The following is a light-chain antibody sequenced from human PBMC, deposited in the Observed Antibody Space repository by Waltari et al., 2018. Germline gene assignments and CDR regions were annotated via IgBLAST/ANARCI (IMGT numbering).Light chain of an antibody. CDR3: QVWDSNSDHVV. CDR2: YDS. Sequence: SYVLTHPPSVSVAPGKTARITCGGNNIGSKRVHWYRQKPGQAPVLVIYYDSDWPSGIPERFSGSNSGNTATLTISRVEAGDEADYYCQVWDSNSDHVVFGGGTKLTVL. V-gene: IGLV3-21*04. CDR1: NIGSKR. J-gene: IGLJ2*01.